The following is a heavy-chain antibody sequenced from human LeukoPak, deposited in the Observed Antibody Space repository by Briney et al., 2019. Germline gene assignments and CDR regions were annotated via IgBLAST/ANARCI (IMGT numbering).Heavy chain of an antibody. CDR2: IYTSGST. CDR1: GGSISSGSYY. V-gene: IGHV4-61*02. Sequence: SQTLSLTCTVSGGSISSGSYYWSWIRQPAGKGLEWIGRIYTSGSTNYNPSLKSRVTISVDTSKNQFSLKLSSVTAADTAVYYCARYDRSWFDPWGQGTLVTVSS. J-gene: IGHJ5*02. CDR3: ARYDRSWFDP. D-gene: IGHD2-8*01.